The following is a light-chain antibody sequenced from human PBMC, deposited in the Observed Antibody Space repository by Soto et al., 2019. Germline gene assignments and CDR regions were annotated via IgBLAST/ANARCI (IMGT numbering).Light chain of an antibody. CDR2: DAS. CDR3: QQSYSTPT. Sequence: DIHMTQSPSSLPASVGDRVTITCRASQSISTYVNWYQQKAGKAPKLLIYDASSLYSGVPSRFSGSGSGTDFTLTISTLQPEDFATYYCQQSYSTPTFGPGTKVDIK. CDR1: QSISTY. V-gene: IGKV1-39*01. J-gene: IGKJ3*01.